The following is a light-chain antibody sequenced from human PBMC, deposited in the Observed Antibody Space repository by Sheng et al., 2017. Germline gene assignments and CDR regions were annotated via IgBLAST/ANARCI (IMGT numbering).Light chain of an antibody. V-gene: IGKV3-20*01. Sequence: EFVLAQSPGTLSLSPGERATLSCRASQSISSGYLAWYQQRPGQTPRLLIYGASSRATGIPDRFSGSGSGTDFTLTISRLEPEDFAVYYCQQYGSSPITFGQGTRLEIK. CDR1: QSISSGY. J-gene: IGKJ5*01. CDR2: GAS. CDR3: QQYGSSPIT.